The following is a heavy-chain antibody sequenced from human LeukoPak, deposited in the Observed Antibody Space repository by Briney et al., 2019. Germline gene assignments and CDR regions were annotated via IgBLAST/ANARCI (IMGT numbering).Heavy chain of an antibody. Sequence: AGGSLRLSCAASGFTVSSNYMSWVRQTPGKGLEWVSVIYSGGSTYYADSVKGRFTISRDNSKNTLYLQMNSLRAEDTAAYYCARFFDWLSYFDYWGQGTLVTVSS. J-gene: IGHJ4*02. CDR1: GFTVSSNY. CDR3: ARFFDWLSYFDY. CDR2: IYSGGST. D-gene: IGHD3-9*01. V-gene: IGHV3-66*01.